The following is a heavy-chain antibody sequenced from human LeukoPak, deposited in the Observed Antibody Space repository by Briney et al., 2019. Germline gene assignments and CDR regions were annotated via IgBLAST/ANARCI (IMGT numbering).Heavy chain of an antibody. Sequence: QTGGSLRLSCAASGFTFSSYAMSWVRQAPGKGLEWVSSISDSGGSTYYADSVKGRITISRDNSMNALYVQVNSLRAEDTAVYYCAKGQYGSGSYSNDYWGQGTLVTVSS. CDR3: AKGQYGSGSYSNDY. D-gene: IGHD3-10*01. CDR1: GFTFSSYA. V-gene: IGHV3-23*01. J-gene: IGHJ4*02. CDR2: ISDSGGST.